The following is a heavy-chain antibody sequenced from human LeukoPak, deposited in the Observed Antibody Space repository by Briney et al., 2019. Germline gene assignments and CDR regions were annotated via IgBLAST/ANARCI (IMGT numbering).Heavy chain of an antibody. Sequence: GGSLRLSCAVSGFTFDDYATHWVRQAPGKGLEWVSLISGDGGSTYYADSVKGRFTISRDNSKNSLYLQMNSLRTEDTALYYCAKERPEEGGLFFDYWGQGTLVTVSS. CDR2: ISGDGGST. CDR1: GFTFDDYA. CDR3: AKERPEEGGLFFDY. V-gene: IGHV3-43*02. D-gene: IGHD1-14*01. J-gene: IGHJ4*02.